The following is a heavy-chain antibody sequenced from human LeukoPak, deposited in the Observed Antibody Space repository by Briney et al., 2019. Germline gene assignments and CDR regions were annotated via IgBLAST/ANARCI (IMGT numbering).Heavy chain of an antibody. CDR3: ALGKGHNDAFDI. CDR2: ISAYNGNT. J-gene: IGHJ3*02. D-gene: IGHD7-27*01. V-gene: IGHV1-18*01. Sequence: ASVKVSCKASGYTFTSYGISWVRQAPGQGLEWMGWISAYNGNTNYAQKLQGRVTMTTDTSTSTAYMELSSLRSEDTAVYYCALGKGHNDAFDIWGQGTMVTVSS. CDR1: GYTFTSYG.